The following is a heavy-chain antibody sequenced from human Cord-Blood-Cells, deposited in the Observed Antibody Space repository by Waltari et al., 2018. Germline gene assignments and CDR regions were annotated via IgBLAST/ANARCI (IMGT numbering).Heavy chain of an antibody. CDR2: INHSGST. CDR1: GGSFSGYY. V-gene: IGHV4-34*01. J-gene: IGHJ4*02. Sequence: QVQLQPWRAGLLKPSETLSHTCAVYGGSFSGYYWSWVLQPPGKGLEWIGEINHSGSTNYNPSLKSRVTISVDTSKNQFSLKLSSVTAADTAVYYCARDGDYGDWLIYDYWGQGTLVTVSS. CDR3: ARDGDYGDWLIYDY. D-gene: IGHD2-21*01.